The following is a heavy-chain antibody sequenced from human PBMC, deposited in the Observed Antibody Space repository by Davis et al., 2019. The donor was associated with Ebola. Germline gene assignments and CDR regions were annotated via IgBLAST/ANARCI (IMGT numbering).Heavy chain of an antibody. CDR3: ARDSRRQGLILHY. Sequence: GGSLRLSCAASGFTFSSYSMNWVRQAPGKGLEWVSAISGSGGSTYYADSVKGRFTISRDNSKNTLYLQMNSLRAEDTAVYYCARDSRRQGLILHYWGQGTLVTVSS. CDR1: GFTFSSYS. D-gene: IGHD3-16*01. V-gene: IGHV3-23*01. CDR2: ISGSGGST. J-gene: IGHJ4*02.